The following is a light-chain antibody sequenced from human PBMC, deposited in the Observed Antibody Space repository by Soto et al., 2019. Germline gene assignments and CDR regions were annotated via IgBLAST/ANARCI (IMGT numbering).Light chain of an antibody. CDR1: SSDVGGYNF. Sequence: QSVLTQPASVSGSPGQSITISCTGTSSDVGGYNFVSWYQHHPGKAPKLIIYEVINRPSGVSNRFSGSKSGNTASLTISGLQAADEADYFCSSYTSTTTVVFGGGTKLTVL. J-gene: IGLJ2*01. V-gene: IGLV2-14*01. CDR3: SSYTSTTTVV. CDR2: EVI.